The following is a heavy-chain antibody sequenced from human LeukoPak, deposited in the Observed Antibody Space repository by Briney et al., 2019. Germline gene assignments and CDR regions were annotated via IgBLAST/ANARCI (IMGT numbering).Heavy chain of an antibody. V-gene: IGHV4-34*01. J-gene: IGHJ4*02. CDR3: ARDFDEGP. CDR2: INHSGST. CDR1: GGSFSGYY. Sequence: SETLSLTCAVYGGSFSGYYWSWIRQPPGKGLEWIGEINHSGSTNYNPSLKSRVTISVDTSKNQFSLKLSSVTAADTAVYYCARDFDEGPWGQGTLVTVSS. D-gene: IGHD3-9*01.